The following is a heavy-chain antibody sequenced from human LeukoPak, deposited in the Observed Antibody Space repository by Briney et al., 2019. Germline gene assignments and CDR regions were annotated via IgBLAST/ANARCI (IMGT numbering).Heavy chain of an antibody. CDR2: IYASGGT. Sequence: SETLSLTCTVSGGSISSYYWSWIRQAAGKGLEWMGRIYASGGTRYNPSLKSRVTMSLDTSRNQLSLTLSSVTAADTAVYYCARGLVSEYRGQDLENYFDFWGQGSLVTVSS. V-gene: IGHV4-4*07. CDR1: GGSISSYY. J-gene: IGHJ4*02. CDR3: ARGLVSEYRGQDLENYFDF. D-gene: IGHD5-12*01.